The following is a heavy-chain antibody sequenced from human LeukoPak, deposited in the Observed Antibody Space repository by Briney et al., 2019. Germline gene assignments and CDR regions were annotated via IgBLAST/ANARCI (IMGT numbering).Heavy chain of an antibody. J-gene: IGHJ4*02. CDR2: ISGSGGST. Sequence: GGSLRLSCAASGFTFSSYAMSCVRQAPGKGLEWVSDISGSGGSTYYADSVKGRFTIARDNSKNWLYLQMNSEGAEDTAGYYCAKDFGLVTRPWYYFYYWGQGTLVTVSS. V-gene: IGHV3-23*01. D-gene: IGHD2-21*02. CDR1: GFTFSSYA. CDR3: AKDFGLVTRPWYYFYY.